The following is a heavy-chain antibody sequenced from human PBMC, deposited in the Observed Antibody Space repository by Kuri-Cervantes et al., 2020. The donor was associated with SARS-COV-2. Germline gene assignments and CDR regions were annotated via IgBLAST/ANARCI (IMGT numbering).Heavy chain of an antibody. CDR1: GGTFSSYA. V-gene: IGHV1-69*06. CDR2: IIPIFGTA. J-gene: IGHJ6*02. Sequence: SVKVSCKASGGTFSSYAISWVRQAPGQGLEWMGGIIPIFGTANYAQKFQGRVTITADKSTSTAYMELSSLRSEDTAVYHCARDRGEQWLVSHYYYYGMDVWGQGTTVTVSS. CDR3: ARDRGEQWLVSHYYYYGMDV. D-gene: IGHD6-19*01.